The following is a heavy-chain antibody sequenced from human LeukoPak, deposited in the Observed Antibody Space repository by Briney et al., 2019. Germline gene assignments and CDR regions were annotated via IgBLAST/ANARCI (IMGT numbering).Heavy chain of an antibody. CDR3: ARVVGGYSAFDI. V-gene: IGHV3-53*01. J-gene: IGHJ3*02. D-gene: IGHD3-22*01. CDR1: GFTVSSNY. Sequence: GGSLRLSCAASGFTVSSNYMSWVRQAPGKGLEWVSVIYSGGSTYYADSVKGRFTISRDNTKNTLYLQMNSLRAEDTAVYYCARVVGGYSAFDIWGQGTMVTVSS. CDR2: IYSGGST.